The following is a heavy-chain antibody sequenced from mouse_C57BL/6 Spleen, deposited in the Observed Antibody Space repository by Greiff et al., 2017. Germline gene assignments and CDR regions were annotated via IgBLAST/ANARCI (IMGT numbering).Heavy chain of an antibody. J-gene: IGHJ2*01. CDR1: GYAFSSSW. CDR3: ARRGDGYRYYFDY. V-gene: IGHV1-82*01. CDR2: IYPGDGDT. D-gene: IGHD2-3*01. Sequence: VQLQQSGPELVKPGASVKISCKASGYAFSSSWMNWVKQRPGEGLEWIGRIYPGDGDTNYNGKFKGKATLTADKSSSTAYMQLSSLTSEDSAVYFCARRGDGYRYYFDYWGQGTTLTVSS.